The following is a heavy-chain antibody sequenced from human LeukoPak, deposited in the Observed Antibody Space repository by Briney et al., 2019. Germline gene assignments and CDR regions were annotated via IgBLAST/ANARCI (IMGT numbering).Heavy chain of an antibody. V-gene: IGHV4-30-4*07. CDR3: VRGVTRGYIYAD. CDR1: GGSTSSGGYS. J-gene: IGHJ4*02. D-gene: IGHD5-18*01. CDR2: VFTTGTT. Sequence: SETLSLTCAVSGGSTSSGGYSWRWVRQPPGKGLEWIGYVFTTGTTYYNPSLNSRVTISLDMSKNQFFLKLRSVTAADTAVYFCVRGVTRGYIYADWGQGTLVTVSS.